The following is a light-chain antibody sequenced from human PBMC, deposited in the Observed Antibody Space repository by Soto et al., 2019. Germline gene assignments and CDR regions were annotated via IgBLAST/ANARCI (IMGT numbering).Light chain of an antibody. CDR2: DAS. CDR3: QQYGNFYS. V-gene: IGKV1-5*01. CDR1: QSISIW. J-gene: IGKJ2*01. Sequence: DIQMTQSPSTLSASVGDRVTITRRASQSISIWLAWYQQKPGKAPKLLIYDASSLETGVPSRFSGSGSGTEFTLTITSLQPDDFATYYCQQYGNFYSFGQGTKLEIK.